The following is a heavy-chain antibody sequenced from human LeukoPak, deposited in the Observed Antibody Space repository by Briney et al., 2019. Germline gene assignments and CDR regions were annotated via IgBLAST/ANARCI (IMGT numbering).Heavy chain of an antibody. D-gene: IGHD6-13*01. V-gene: IGHV4-34*01. CDR1: GESHSRFY. CDR2: INHSGSP. Sequence: PSETLSLTCAVSGESHSRFYWSWIRQSPGRGLEWIGEINHSGSPNYNPSLKSRVTISLDTSKNQFSLRVPSVTAADTAFYFCASSLTGYSRSWFLAYWGPGTLVTVSS. CDR3: ASSLTGYSRSWFLAY. J-gene: IGHJ4*02.